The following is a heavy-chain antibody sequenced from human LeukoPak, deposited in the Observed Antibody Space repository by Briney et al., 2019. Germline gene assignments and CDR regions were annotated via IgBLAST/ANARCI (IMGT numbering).Heavy chain of an antibody. Sequence: GGSLRLSCAASGFTFSSYAMSWVRQAPGKGPEWVSAISGSGGSTYYADSVKGRFTISRDNSKNTLYLQMNSLRAEDTAVYYCAKEDYDILTGYYWGGGVGMDVWGQGTTVTVSS. CDR1: GFTFSSYA. J-gene: IGHJ6*02. CDR3: AKEDYDILTGYYWGGGVGMDV. V-gene: IGHV3-23*01. CDR2: ISGSGGST. D-gene: IGHD3-9*01.